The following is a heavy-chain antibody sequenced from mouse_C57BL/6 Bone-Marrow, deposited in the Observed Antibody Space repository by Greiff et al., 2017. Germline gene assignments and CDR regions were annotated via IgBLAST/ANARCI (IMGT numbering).Heavy chain of an antibody. V-gene: IGHV1-15*01. CDR3: TVTTVVATNVDY. J-gene: IGHJ2*01. CDR2: IDPETGGT. Sequence: VQLQQSGAELVRPGASVTLSCKASGYTFTDYEMHWVKQTPVHGLEWIGAIDPETGGTAYNQKFKGKAILTADKSSSTAYMEIRSLTSEDSAVYYCTVTTVVATNVDYWGQGTTLTVSS. D-gene: IGHD1-1*01. CDR1: GYTFTDYE.